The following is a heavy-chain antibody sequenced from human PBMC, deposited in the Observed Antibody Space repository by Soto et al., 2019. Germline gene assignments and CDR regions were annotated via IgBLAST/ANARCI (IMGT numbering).Heavy chain of an antibody. CDR1: GGTISGYY. D-gene: IGHD2-21*02. Sequence: SETLSLTCTVSGGTISGYYWSWIRQPPGKGLEWIGYMYNTGSTVYNPSFKSRVTISVDTSKNQFSLKLNSVTAADTAVYYCARDLWGYCGTDCYPLDVWGQGTTVTVSS. CDR3: ARDLWGYCGTDCYPLDV. J-gene: IGHJ6*02. CDR2: MYNTGST. V-gene: IGHV4-59*01.